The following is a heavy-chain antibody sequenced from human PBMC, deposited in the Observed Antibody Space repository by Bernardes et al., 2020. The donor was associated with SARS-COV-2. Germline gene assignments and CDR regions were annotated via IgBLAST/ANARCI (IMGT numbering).Heavy chain of an antibody. D-gene: IGHD4-4*01. CDR2: MNPKSGNT. CDR1: GYTFTSYD. J-gene: IGHJ4*02. Sequence: ASVKVSCKAFGYTFTSYDINWVRQATGQGLEWMGWMNPKSGNTGFAQKFQGRVTMTWSTSISTAYMELSSLRSEDTAVYYCARGVSEYTNYYFDSWGQGTLVTVSS. CDR3: ARGVSEYTNYYFDS. V-gene: IGHV1-8*01.